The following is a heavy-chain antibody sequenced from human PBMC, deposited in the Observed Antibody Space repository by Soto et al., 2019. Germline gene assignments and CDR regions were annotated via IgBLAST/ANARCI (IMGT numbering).Heavy chain of an antibody. D-gene: IGHD1-26*01. CDR3: AKNQGVELVPLATVDWVDP. CDR1: GFIFENFG. V-gene: IGHV3-23*01. J-gene: IGHJ5*02. CDR2: ISGSGFKK. Sequence: EVVLLESGGGLEQPGGSLRLSCAASGFIFENFGMSWVRQAPGKGLEWISSISGSGFKKYYADSVKGRFTISRDNSKRTVYLELNNLSAEDTAVYHCAKNQGVELVPLATVDWVDPWGQGSVVTVSS.